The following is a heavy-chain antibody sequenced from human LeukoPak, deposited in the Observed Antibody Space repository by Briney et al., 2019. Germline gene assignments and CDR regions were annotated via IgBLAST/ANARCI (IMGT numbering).Heavy chain of an antibody. J-gene: IGHJ4*02. D-gene: IGHD3-22*01. CDR2: ITSDGKST. CDR3: SRDFDYDDGGAYPDY. CDR1: GFIFSRYW. V-gene: IGHV3-74*01. Sequence: PGGSLRLSCSTSGFIFSRYWMDWVRQAPGKGLVWVARITSDGKSTRYADSVKGRFTISRDNAKNTLQLQMTSLRVDDTAVYYCSRDFDYDDGGAYPDYWGQGTLVTVSS.